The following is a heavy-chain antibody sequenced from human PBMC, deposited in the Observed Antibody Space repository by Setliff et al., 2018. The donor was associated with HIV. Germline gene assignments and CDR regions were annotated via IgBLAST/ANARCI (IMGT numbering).Heavy chain of an antibody. V-gene: IGHV3-53*01. CDR3: ARASGSWSYWYFDL. J-gene: IGHJ2*01. CDR1: GFTVSSNY. CDR2: IYSGGST. Sequence: GGSLRLSCAASGFTVSSNYMSWVRQAPGKGLEWVSVIYSGGSTYYADSVKGRFTISRDNSKNTLYLQMNSPRAEDTAVYYCARASGSWSYWYFDLWGRGTLVTVSS. D-gene: IGHD6-13*01.